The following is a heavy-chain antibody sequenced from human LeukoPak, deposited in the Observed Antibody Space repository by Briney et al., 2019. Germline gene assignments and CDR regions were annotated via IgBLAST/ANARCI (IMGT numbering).Heavy chain of an antibody. Sequence: PSETLSLTCTVSGGSISSYYWSWIRQPPGKGLEWIGYIYYSGSTNYNPSLKCRVTISVDTSKNQFSLKLSSVTAADTAVYYCARYVTRYYYDSSGYGLDYWGQGTLVTVSS. V-gene: IGHV4-59*01. CDR1: GGSISSYY. J-gene: IGHJ4*02. D-gene: IGHD3-22*01. CDR2: IYYSGST. CDR3: ARYVTRYYYDSSGYGLDY.